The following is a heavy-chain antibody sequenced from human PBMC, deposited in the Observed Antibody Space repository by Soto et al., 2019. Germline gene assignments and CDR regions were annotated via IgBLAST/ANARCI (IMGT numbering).Heavy chain of an antibody. D-gene: IGHD3-9*01. J-gene: IGHJ4*02. CDR1: GFTFSSYG. V-gene: IGHV3-33*01. Sequence: SCAASGFTFSSYGMHWVRQAPGKGLEWVAVIWYDGSNKYYADSVKGRFTISRDNSKNTLYLQMNSLRAEDTAVYYCARGETYYDILTGYNPIDYWGQGTLVTVSS. CDR2: IWYDGSNK. CDR3: ARGETYYDILTGYNPIDY.